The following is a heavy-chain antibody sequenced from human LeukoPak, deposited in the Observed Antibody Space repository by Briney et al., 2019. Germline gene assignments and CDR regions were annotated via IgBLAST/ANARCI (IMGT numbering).Heavy chain of an antibody. CDR2: IYYSGST. V-gene: IGHV4-59*08. J-gene: IGHJ3*02. Sequence: SETLSLTCTDSGGSISSYYWSWIRQPPGKGLEWIGYIYYSGSTNYNPSLKSRVTISVDTSKSQFSLKLSSVTAADTAVYYCARHTTYYYDSSGYYRGAFDIWGQGTMVTVSS. CDR1: GGSISSYY. D-gene: IGHD3-22*01. CDR3: ARHTTYYYDSSGYYRGAFDI.